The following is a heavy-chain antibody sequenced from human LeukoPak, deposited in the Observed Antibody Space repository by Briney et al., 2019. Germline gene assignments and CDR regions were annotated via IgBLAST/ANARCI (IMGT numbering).Heavy chain of an antibody. J-gene: IGHJ6*02. V-gene: IGHV3-49*04. CDR1: GFTFGDYA. Sequence: GGSLRLSCTASGFTFGDYAMSWVRQASGKGLEWVGFIRSKAYGGTTEYAASVKGRFTISRDDSKSIAYLQMNSLKTEDTAVYYCTRDPLYYDSSGYYRGMDVWGQGTTVTVSS. CDR2: IRSKAYGGTT. CDR3: TRDPLYYDSSGYYRGMDV. D-gene: IGHD3-22*01.